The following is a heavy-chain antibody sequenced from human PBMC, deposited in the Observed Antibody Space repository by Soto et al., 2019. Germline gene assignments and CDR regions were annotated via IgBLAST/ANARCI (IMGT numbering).Heavy chain of an antibody. CDR2: IYHTGTT. D-gene: IGHD2-15*01. J-gene: IGHJ5*02. V-gene: IGHV4-4*02. CDR3: TPLPPRIVVKVTEIPT. CDR1: GASISSSYW. Sequence: QVQLRESGPGLVKPSGTLSLTCVVSGASISSSYWWTWVRQTPGKRLEWIGQIYHTGTTNYNPSLXRRAXMXLDKSNTEFSLKLTSVSAADTAVYYCTPLPPRIVVKVTEIPTWGRGTLVTVSS.